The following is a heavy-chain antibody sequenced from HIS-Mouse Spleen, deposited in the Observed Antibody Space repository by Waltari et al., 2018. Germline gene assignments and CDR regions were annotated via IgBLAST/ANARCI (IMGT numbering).Heavy chain of an antibody. Sequence: EVQLVESGGGLVQPGGSLRLSCAASGFTVSSNYMSGVRQAPGKGLEWVSVIYSGGSTYYADSVKGRFTISRDNSKNTLYLQMNSLRAEDTAVYYCLIRSSSWYFDYWGQGTLVTVSS. CDR2: IYSGGST. V-gene: IGHV3-66*01. CDR3: LIRSSSWYFDY. D-gene: IGHD6-13*01. CDR1: GFTVSSNY. J-gene: IGHJ4*02.